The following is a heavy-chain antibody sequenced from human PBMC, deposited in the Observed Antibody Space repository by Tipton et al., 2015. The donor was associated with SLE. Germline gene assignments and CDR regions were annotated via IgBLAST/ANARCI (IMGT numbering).Heavy chain of an antibody. V-gene: IGHV3-33*06. Sequence: SLRLSCAASGFPFSNHGMHWVRQAPGKGLEWVAVIWFDGSNQYSADSVKGRFITSRDNSKNTLYLQMNSLRAEDTAVYYCAKDAFYASGWLDLWGQGTLVTVSS. CDR3: AKDAFYASGWLDL. D-gene: IGHD2/OR15-2a*01. CDR1: GFPFSNHG. J-gene: IGHJ5*02. CDR2: IWFDGSNQ.